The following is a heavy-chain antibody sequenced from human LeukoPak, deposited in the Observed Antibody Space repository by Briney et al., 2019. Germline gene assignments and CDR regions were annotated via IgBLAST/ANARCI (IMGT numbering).Heavy chain of an antibody. J-gene: IGHJ4*02. CDR2: TYSGGST. V-gene: IGHV3-53*01. Sequence: GGSLRLSCAASGFTVSSNYMSWVRQAPGKGLEWVSVTYSGGSTYYADSVKGRFTISRDNSKDTLYLQMNSLRAEDTAVYYCAKVLGSGSYSFDYWGQGTLVTASS. CDR3: AKVLGSGSYSFDY. D-gene: IGHD3-10*01. CDR1: GFTVSSNY.